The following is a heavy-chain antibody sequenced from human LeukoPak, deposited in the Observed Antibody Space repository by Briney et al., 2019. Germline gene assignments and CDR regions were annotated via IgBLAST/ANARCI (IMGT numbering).Heavy chain of an antibody. CDR2: MNPNSGNT. Sequence: ASVKVSRKASGYTFTSYDIIWVRQATGQGLEWLGYMNPNSGNTGSAQKFQGRFTMTWDTSISTAYMELSSLRSEDTAVYYCAREGFDYWGRGTLVTVSS. J-gene: IGHJ4*02. CDR3: AREGFDY. V-gene: IGHV1-8*01. CDR1: GYTFTSYD.